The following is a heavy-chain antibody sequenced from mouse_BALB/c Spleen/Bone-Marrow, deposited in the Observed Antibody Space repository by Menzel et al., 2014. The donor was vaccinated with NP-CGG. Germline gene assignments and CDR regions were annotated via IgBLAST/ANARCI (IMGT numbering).Heavy chain of an antibody. D-gene: IGHD1-1*01. V-gene: IGHV2-9*02. Sequence: VQGVESGPGLVSPSQRLSIICTVSGFSLTSYGLHWVRQPPGKGLEWLGVIWAGGSTNYNSALMSRLSISKDNSKSQVFLKMNSLQTDDTAMYYCARDYYGSSHFDYWGQGTTLTVSS. CDR2: IWAGGST. CDR3: ARDYYGSSHFDY. J-gene: IGHJ2*01. CDR1: GFSLTSYG.